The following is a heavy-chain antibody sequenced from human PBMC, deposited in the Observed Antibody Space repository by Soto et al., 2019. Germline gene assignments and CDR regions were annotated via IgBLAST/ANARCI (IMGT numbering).Heavy chain of an antibody. D-gene: IGHD3-3*01. Sequence: EVQLLESGGGLVQPGGSLRLSCAASGFTFSSYAMSWVRQAPGKGLEWVSAISGSGGSTYYADSVEGRFTISRDNCQNTLYLQQNSLRGEDTAVYYCTKGSVLRFLEWLLSQFDYWGQGTLVTVSS. CDR2: ISGSGGST. CDR1: GFTFSSYA. V-gene: IGHV3-23*01. J-gene: IGHJ4*02. CDR3: TKGSVLRFLEWLLSQFDY.